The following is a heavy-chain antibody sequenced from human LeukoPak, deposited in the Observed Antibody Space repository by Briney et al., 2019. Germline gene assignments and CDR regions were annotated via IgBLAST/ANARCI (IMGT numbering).Heavy chain of an antibody. J-gene: IGHJ4*02. V-gene: IGHV5-51*01. CDR2: IYPGDSDT. D-gene: IGHD3-22*01. CDR3: ALTGHWYYYDSSGYRELFDY. Sequence: GESLKISCQGSGYSFSTYWITWVRQMPGKGLEWMGIIYPGDSDTRYSPSFQGQVTISADKSISTAYLQWSSLKASDTAMYYCALTGHWYYYDSSGYRELFDYWGQGTLVTVSS. CDR1: GYSFSTYW.